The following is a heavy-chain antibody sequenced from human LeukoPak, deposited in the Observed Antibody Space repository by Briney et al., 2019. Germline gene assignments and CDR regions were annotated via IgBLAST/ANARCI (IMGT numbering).Heavy chain of an antibody. D-gene: IGHD6-19*01. J-gene: IGHJ4*02. CDR2: IYYSGST. V-gene: IGHV4-31*03. CDR1: GGSISSGGYY. Sequence: PSETLSLTCTVSGGSISSGGYYWSWIRQHPGKGLEWIGYIYYSGSTYYNPSLKSRVTISVDTSKNQFSLKLSSVTAADTAVYYCARESSSGWYFFDYWSQGTLVTVSS. CDR3: ARESSSGWYFFDY.